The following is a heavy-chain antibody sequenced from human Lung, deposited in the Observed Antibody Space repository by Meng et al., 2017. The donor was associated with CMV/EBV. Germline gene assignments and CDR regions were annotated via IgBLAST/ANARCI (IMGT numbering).Heavy chain of an antibody. CDR3: ARSNCSSTTCYIHPWGYYYYYGMDV. J-gene: IGHJ6*02. Sequence: ASXXVSXKASGYTFTSYGISWVRQAPGQGLEWMGWISAYNGNTNSAQKLQGRVTMTADTSTSTAYMELMSLRSADTAVYYCARSNCSSTTCYIHPWGYYYYYGMDVWXQGTTVTVSS. V-gene: IGHV1-18*01. D-gene: IGHD2-2*02. CDR1: GYTFTSYG. CDR2: ISAYNGNT.